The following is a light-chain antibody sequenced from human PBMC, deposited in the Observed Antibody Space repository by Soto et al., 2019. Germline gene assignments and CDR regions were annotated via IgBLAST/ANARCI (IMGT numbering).Light chain of an antibody. CDR2: SNN. CDR1: SSNIGSNY. J-gene: IGLJ1*01. V-gene: IGLV1-47*02. CDR3: AAWDDSLSGYV. Sequence: LTQPPSASGTPGQRVTISCSGSSSNIGSNYVYWYQQLPGTAPKLLIYSNNQRPSGVPDRFSGSKSGTSASLAISGLRSEDEADYYCAAWDDSLSGYVFGTGTKLTVL.